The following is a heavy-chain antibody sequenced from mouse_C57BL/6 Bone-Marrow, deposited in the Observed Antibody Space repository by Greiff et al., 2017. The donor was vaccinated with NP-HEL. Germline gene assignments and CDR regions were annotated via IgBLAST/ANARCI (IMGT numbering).Heavy chain of an antibody. V-gene: IGHV2-6*02. CDR3: AIGKNNVSSNWFAY. CDR2: IWSAGST. J-gene: IGHJ3*01. CDR1: GFSLTSYG. Sequence: QVQLKESGPGLVAPSQSLSIPCTVSGFSLTSYGVHWVRQPPGKGLEWLVVIWSAGSTTYNSALKSRLSISKDNTKIQVFLKMNSHQTDDTAMYYYAIGKNNVSSNWFAYWGQGTLVTVSA. D-gene: IGHD1-1*01.